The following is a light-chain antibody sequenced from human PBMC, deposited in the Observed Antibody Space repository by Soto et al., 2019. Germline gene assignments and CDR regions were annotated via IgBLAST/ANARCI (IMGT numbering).Light chain of an antibody. V-gene: IGKV3-11*01. CDR3: QQRSSWPIT. CDR1: QSVSHF. J-gene: IGKJ5*01. Sequence: EIVLTQSPGTLSLSPGERATLSYRASQSVSHFLAWYQQKPGQAPRLLIHDASSRATGIPARFSGSGSGTDFTLTISSLEPEDFAVYYCQQRSSWPITFGQGTRLEIK. CDR2: DAS.